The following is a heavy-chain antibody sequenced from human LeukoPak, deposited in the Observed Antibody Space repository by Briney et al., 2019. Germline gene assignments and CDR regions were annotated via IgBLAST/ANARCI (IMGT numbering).Heavy chain of an antibody. D-gene: IGHD4-17*01. CDR2: INHRGST. CDR3: ERAGYGDSDFDY. Sequence: SETLSLTCAVYGGSFSGYYWSWIRQPPGKGLEWIGEINHRGSTNYNPSLKSRVTISVDTSKNQFSLKLSSVTAADTAVYYCERAGYGDSDFDYWGQGTLVTVSS. V-gene: IGHV4-34*01. CDR1: GGSFSGYY. J-gene: IGHJ4*02.